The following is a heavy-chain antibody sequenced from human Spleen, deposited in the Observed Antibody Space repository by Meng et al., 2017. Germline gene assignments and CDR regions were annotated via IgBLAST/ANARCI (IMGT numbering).Heavy chain of an antibody. CDR1: GYNFPDYY. V-gene: IGHV1-2*06. Sequence: ASVKVSCKPSGYNFPDYYIHWVRRAPGQGLEWMGRINPKSGDTHYAQKFQARVTMTGDTSISTAYMELSGLRSDDTAMYYCARDEDISAAGKLFGDYGGQGTRVTVSS. CDR2: INPKSGDT. D-gene: IGHD6-25*01. J-gene: IGHJ4*02. CDR3: ARDEDISAAGKLFGDY.